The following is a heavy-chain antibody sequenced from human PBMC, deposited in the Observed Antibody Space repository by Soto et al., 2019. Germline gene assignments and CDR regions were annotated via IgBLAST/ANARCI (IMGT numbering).Heavy chain of an antibody. CDR1: GFTFSSYS. CDR3: AKGGVLWFGEEDYYYGMDV. D-gene: IGHD3-10*01. V-gene: IGHV3-30*18. CDR2: ISYDGSNK. Sequence: GGSLRLSCAASGFTFSSYSMNWVRQAPGKGLEWVAVISYDGSNKYYADSAKGRFTISRDNSKNTLYLQMNSLRAEDTAVYYSAKGGVLWFGEEDYYYGMDVWGQGTTVTVSS. J-gene: IGHJ6*02.